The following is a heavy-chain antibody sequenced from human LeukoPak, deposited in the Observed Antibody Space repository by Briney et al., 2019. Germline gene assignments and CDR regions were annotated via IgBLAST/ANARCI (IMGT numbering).Heavy chain of an antibody. V-gene: IGHV1-18*01. CDR1: GYTFTSYG. CDR3: ARERAEWELTIGFDY. Sequence: GASVKVSCKASGYTFTSYGISWVRQAPGQGLEWMGWTSAYNGNTNYAQKLQGRVTMTTDTSTSTAYMELRSLRSDDTAVYYCARERAEWELTIGFDYWGQGTLVTVSS. D-gene: IGHD1-26*01. J-gene: IGHJ4*02. CDR2: TSAYNGNT.